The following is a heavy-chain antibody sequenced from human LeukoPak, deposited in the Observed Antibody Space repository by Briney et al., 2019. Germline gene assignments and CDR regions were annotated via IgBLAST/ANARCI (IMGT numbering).Heavy chain of an antibody. J-gene: IGHJ4*02. D-gene: IGHD3-9*01. V-gene: IGHV3-30-3*01. CDR2: ISYDGSNK. Sequence: GRSLRLSCAASGITFSSYAMHWVRQAPGKGLEWVAVISYDGSNKYYADSVKGRFTIPRDNSKNTLYLQMNSLRAEDTAVYFCARDARYYDILTGYPLFDYWGQGTLVTVSS. CDR1: GITFSSYA. CDR3: ARDARYYDILTGYPLFDY.